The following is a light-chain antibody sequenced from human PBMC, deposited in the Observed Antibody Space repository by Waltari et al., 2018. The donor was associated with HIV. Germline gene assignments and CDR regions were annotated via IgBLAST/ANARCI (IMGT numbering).Light chain of an antibody. J-gene: IGLJ3*02. CDR3: NSRDSSGHWF. Sequence: SSELAQDPAVSVALGQTVRITCQGYSVRSYYASWYQQKPGQAPVLVVYGENNRPSGIPYRLSGSSSGNTASLTIAGAQAEDEADYYCNSRDSSGHWFFGGGTKVTVL. CDR1: SVRSYY. CDR2: GEN. V-gene: IGLV3-19*01.